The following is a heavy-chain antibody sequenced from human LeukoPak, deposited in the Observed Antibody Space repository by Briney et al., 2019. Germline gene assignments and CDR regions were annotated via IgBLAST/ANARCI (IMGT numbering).Heavy chain of an antibody. D-gene: IGHD6-13*01. J-gene: IGHJ4*02. CDR1: GFTFSSYG. CDR2: IWYDGSNK. Sequence: GGSLRLSCAASGFTFSSYGMHWVRQAPGKGLEWVAVIWYDGSNKYYADSVKGRFTISRDNSKNTLYLQMNSLRAEDTAVYYCAREQYSSSWYQPVDYWGQGTLVTVSS. V-gene: IGHV3-33*01. CDR3: AREQYSSSWYQPVDY.